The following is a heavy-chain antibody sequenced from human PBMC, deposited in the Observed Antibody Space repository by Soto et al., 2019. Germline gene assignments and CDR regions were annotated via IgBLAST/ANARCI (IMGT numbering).Heavy chain of an antibody. CDR3: ARGIAAASKAIDY. CDR1: GGSFSGYY. J-gene: IGHJ4*02. Sequence: SETLSLTCAVYGGSFSGYYWSWIRQPPGKGLEWIGEINHSGSTNYNPSLKSRVNISVDTSKNQFSLKLSSVTAADTAVYYCARGIAAASKAIDYWGQGTLVTVSS. CDR2: INHSGST. D-gene: IGHD6-13*01. V-gene: IGHV4-34*01.